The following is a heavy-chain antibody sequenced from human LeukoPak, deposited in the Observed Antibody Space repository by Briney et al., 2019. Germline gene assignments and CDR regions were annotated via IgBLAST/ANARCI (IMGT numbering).Heavy chain of an antibody. CDR3: ARLGGGYSSSSFLDY. D-gene: IGHD6-6*01. Sequence: ASVKVSCKASGGTFSSYAISWVRQAPGQGLEWMGGIIPIFGTANYAQKFQGRVTITAVESTSTAYMELSSLRSEDTAVYYCARLGGGYSSSSFLDYWGQGTLVTVSS. V-gene: IGHV1-69*13. CDR2: IIPIFGTA. CDR1: GGTFSSYA. J-gene: IGHJ4*02.